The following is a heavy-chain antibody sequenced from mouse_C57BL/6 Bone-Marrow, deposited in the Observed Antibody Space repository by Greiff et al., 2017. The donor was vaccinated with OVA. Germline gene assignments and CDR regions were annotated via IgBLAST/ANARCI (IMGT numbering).Heavy chain of an antibody. D-gene: IGHD2-4*01. CDR1: GYSFTGYY. CDR2: INPSTGGT. V-gene: IGHV1-42*01. Sequence: VQLQQSGPELVKPGASVKISCKASGYSFTGYYMNWVKQSPEKSLEWIGEINPSTGGTTYNQKFKAKATLTVDKSSSTAYMQLKSLTSEDSAFYYCAFYYDYLAWFAYWGQGTLVTVSA. J-gene: IGHJ3*01. CDR3: AFYYDYLAWFAY.